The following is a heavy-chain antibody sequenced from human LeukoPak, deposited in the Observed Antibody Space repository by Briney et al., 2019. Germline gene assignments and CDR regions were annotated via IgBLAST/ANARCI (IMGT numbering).Heavy chain of an antibody. CDR1: GGSFSGYY. Sequence: PSETLSLTCAVYGGSFSGYYWSWIRQPPGKGLEWIGEINHSGSTNYNPSLKSRVTISVDTSKNQFSLKLCSVTAADTAVYYCARFCGGDCYPPGHRRVDIWGQGTMVTVSS. CDR3: ARFCGGDCYPPGHRRVDI. CDR2: INHSGST. J-gene: IGHJ3*02. V-gene: IGHV4-34*01. D-gene: IGHD2-21*02.